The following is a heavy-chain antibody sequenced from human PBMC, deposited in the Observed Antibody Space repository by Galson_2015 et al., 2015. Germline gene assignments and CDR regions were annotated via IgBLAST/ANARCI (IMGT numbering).Heavy chain of an antibody. Sequence: SVQVSCKASGYVFTNFFVHWVRQAPGQGLEWIGLINPGGGPKYAQKFQGRITMTRDTSTTTGYMVLSSLTSEDTAVYYCARDLSGLRTSSDMGYWGQGTLVTVSS. V-gene: IGHV1-46*01. J-gene: IGHJ4*02. D-gene: IGHD6-6*01. CDR3: ARDLSGLRTSSDMGY. CDR2: INPGGGP. CDR1: GYVFTNFF.